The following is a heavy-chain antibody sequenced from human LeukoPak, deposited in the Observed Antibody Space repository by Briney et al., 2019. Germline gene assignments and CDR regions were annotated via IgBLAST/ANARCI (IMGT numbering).Heavy chain of an antibody. D-gene: IGHD3-22*01. J-gene: IGHJ4*02. V-gene: IGHV3-23*01. CDR3: AKGDSSGYLDYFDY. CDR2: ISGNGGRT. Sequence: GGSLRLSCAASGFTFSSYAMSWVRQAPGKGLEWVSGISGNGGRTQYADSVKGRFTISRDNSKNTLYLQVNSLRAEDTAVYYCAKGDSSGYLDYFDYWGQGTLVTVSS. CDR1: GFTFSSYA.